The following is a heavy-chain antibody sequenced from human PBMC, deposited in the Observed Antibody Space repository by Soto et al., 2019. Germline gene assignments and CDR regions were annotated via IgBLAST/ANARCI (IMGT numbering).Heavy chain of an antibody. V-gene: IGHV3-11*05. D-gene: IGHD6-13*01. CDR3: ARGRGAAADYFDF. Sequence: QVQLVESGGGLVKPGGSLRLSCAVSGFTFSDYYMTWIRQAPGKGLEWVSYISSSTSHTNYADSVKGRFTISRDNVKNSLFLQMNRLRAEDTAVYYCARGRGAAADYFDFWGQGTLVTVSS. J-gene: IGHJ4*02. CDR1: GFTFSDYY. CDR2: ISSSTSHT.